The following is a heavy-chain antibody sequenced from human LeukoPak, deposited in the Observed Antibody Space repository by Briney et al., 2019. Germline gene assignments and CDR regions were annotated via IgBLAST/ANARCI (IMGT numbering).Heavy chain of an antibody. V-gene: IGHV4-39*01. D-gene: IGHD2-15*01. CDR1: GGSISSSSYY. J-gene: IGHJ5*02. Sequence: PSETLSLTCTVSGGSISSSSYYWGWLRQPPGKGLEWFGSIYYSGSTYYNPSLKSRVTISVDTAKNQFSLKLSSVTAADTAVYYCARPGSGLAGWFDPWGQGTLVTVSS. CDR3: ARPGSGLAGWFDP. CDR2: IYYSGST.